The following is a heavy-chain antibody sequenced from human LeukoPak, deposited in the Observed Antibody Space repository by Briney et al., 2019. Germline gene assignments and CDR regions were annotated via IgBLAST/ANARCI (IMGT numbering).Heavy chain of an antibody. CDR3: ARGGLVYDFLTGYYAPGLEYFHH. CDR1: GDTFSYHS. CDR2: IIPHVGSP. J-gene: IGHJ1*01. D-gene: IGHD3/OR15-3a*01. Sequence: ASVKVSCKTSGDTFSYHSISWVRQAPGQGLQWLGGIIPHVGSPRYSERFQDRITITADESTTTAYLDLSSLRSDGTAVYYCARGGLVYDFLTGYYAPGLEYFHHWGQGTLVTVSS. V-gene: IGHV1-69*13.